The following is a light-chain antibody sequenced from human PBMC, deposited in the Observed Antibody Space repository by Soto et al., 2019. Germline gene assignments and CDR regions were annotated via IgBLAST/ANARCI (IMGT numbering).Light chain of an antibody. CDR3: QQRSVRPWT. V-gene: IGKV3-11*01. CDR2: GAS. J-gene: IGKJ1*01. Sequence: EIVLTQSPATLSLSPGERATLSCRASQSLNTFLAWYQQKPGLPPRLLIYGASNRATGIPARFSGSGSGTDFTLTISSLEPEDFAVYYCQQRSVRPWTFGQGTKVEIK. CDR1: QSLNTF.